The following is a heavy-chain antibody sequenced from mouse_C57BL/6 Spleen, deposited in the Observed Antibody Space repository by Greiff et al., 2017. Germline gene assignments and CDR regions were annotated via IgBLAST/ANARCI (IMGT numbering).Heavy chain of an antibody. Sequence: QVQLQQPGAELVRPGSSVKLSCKASGYTFTSYWMHWVKQRPIQGLEWIGNIDPSDSETHYNQKFKDKATLTVDKSSSTAYMQLSSLTSEDSAVYYCAREYYGSRLFAYWGQGTLVTVSA. CDR3: AREYYGSRLFAY. V-gene: IGHV1-52*01. CDR1: GYTFTSYW. CDR2: IDPSDSET. J-gene: IGHJ3*01. D-gene: IGHD1-1*01.